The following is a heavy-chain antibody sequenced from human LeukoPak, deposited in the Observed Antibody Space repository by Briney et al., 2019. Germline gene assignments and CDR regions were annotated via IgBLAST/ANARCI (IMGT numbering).Heavy chain of an antibody. V-gene: IGHV4-31*03. CDR1: SGSISSGGYY. D-gene: IGHD1-1*01. Sequence: SETLSLTCTVSSGSISSGGYYWSWIRQHPGKGLEWIGYIYYSGSTYYNPSLKSRVTISVDTSKNQFSLKLSSVTAADTAVYYCARGQRTLSDAFDIWGQGTMVTVSS. CDR3: ARGQRTLSDAFDI. J-gene: IGHJ3*02. CDR2: IYYSGST.